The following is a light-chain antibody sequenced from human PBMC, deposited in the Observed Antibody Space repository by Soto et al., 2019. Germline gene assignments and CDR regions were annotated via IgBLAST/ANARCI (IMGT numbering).Light chain of an antibody. Sequence: DIQMTQSPSTLSASGGDRVTITCLTSQSISTLLAWYQQNPGKAPKLLIYATSSLQNGVPSRFSGSGSGTDFTLTISSLQPEDFATYYCQQSYSTPPGTFGQGTKVDIK. CDR1: QSISTL. V-gene: IGKV1-39*01. CDR2: ATS. J-gene: IGKJ1*01. CDR3: QQSYSTPPGT.